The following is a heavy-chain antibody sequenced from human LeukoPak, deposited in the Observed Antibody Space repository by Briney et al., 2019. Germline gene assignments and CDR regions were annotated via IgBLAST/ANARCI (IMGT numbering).Heavy chain of an antibody. J-gene: IGHJ3*02. V-gene: IGHV3-21*01. CDR1: GFTFSSYE. CDR3: AREAPGAFDI. CDR2: ISSSSSYI. Sequence: GGSLRLSCAASGFTFSSYEMNWVRQAPGKGLEWVSSISSSSSYIYYADSVKGRFTISRDNAKNSLYLQMNSLRAEDTAVYYCAREAPGAFDIWGQRTMVTVSS.